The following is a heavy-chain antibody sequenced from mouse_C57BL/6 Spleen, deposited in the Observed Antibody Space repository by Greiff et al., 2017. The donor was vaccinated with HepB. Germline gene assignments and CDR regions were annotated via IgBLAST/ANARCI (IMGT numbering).Heavy chain of an antibody. J-gene: IGHJ4*01. CDR1: GYTFTSYW. Sequence: VQLQQPGAELVKPGASVKLSCKASGYTFTSYWMHWVKQRPGRGLEWIGRIDPNSGGTKYNEKFKSKATLTVDKPSRTAYMQLSSLTSEDSAVYYCERETTAHYYAMDYWGQGTSVTVSS. D-gene: IGHD1-2*01. CDR2: IDPNSGGT. CDR3: ERETTAHYYAMDY. V-gene: IGHV1-72*01.